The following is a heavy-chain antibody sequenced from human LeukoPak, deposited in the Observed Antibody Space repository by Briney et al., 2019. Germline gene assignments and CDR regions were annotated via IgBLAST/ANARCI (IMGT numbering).Heavy chain of an antibody. V-gene: IGHV1-2*06. Sequence: ASVKVSCKASGYNFIGFYMHWVRQAPGQSLEWMGRINPNSGETSFALSFQGRVTMTRDTSINTAYMELGRLTSDDTAVYFCGRGATRLATAGAEFDSWGQGTLVTVSS. CDR3: GRGATRLATAGAEFDS. CDR1: GYNFIGFY. J-gene: IGHJ4*02. CDR2: INPNSGET. D-gene: IGHD6-13*01.